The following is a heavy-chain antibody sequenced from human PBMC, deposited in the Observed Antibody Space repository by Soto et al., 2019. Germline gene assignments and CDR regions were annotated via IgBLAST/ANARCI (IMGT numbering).Heavy chain of an antibody. V-gene: IGHV4-39*01. CDR1: GGSINTFSYY. J-gene: IGHJ4*02. D-gene: IGHD4-17*01. CDR3: AKRGAVTSLDY. CDR2: IYYSGST. Sequence: QLQLQESGPGLVKPSETLSLTCNVSGGSINTFSYYWGWIRQPPGKGLEWIGSIYYSGSTFYNPSLKSRVTISVDTCKNQFSLKLSSVTAADTAVYYCAKRGAVTSLDYWGQGTLVTVSS.